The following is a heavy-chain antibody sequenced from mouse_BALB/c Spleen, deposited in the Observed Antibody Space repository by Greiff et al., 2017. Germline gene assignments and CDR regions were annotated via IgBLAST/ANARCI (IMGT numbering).Heavy chain of an antibody. Sequence: QVQLKESAAELARPGASVKMSCKASGYTFTSYTMHWVKQRPGQGLEWIGYINPSSGYTEYNQKFKDKTTLTADKSSSTAYMQLSSLTSEDSAVYYCARSGALRPVFDYWGQGTTLTVSS. J-gene: IGHJ2*01. V-gene: IGHV1-4*02. CDR2: INPSSGYT. CDR3: ARSGALRPVFDY. D-gene: IGHD1-2*01. CDR1: GYTFTSYT.